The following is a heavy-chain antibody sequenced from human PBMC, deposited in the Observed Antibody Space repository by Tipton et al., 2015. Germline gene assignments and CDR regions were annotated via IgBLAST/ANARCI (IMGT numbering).Heavy chain of an antibody. CDR1: GFSFSSYA. V-gene: IGHV3-23*01. J-gene: IGHJ6*02. CDR3: AKDPSYGYLVSSMFQCPMDV. CDR2: ISSSGGTT. D-gene: IGHD2/OR15-2a*01. Sequence: SLRLSCAASGFSFSSYAMNWVRQAPGKGLEWVAAISSSGGTTYHADSAKGRFTISRDNSKNTLYLQMNSLRDEDTAVYYCAKDPSYGYLVSSMFQCPMDVWGQGTTVPVSS.